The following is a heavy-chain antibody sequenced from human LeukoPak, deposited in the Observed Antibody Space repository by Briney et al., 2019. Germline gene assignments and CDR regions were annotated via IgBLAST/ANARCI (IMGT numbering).Heavy chain of an antibody. CDR2: ISGSGGST. J-gene: IGHJ4*02. CDR3: AKRGMTTITEGFDY. D-gene: IGHD5-24*01. V-gene: IGHV3-23*01. CDR1: GFTFSSYA. Sequence: PGGSLTLSCAASGFTFSSYAMSWVRQAPGKGLEWVSAISGSGGSTYYADSVKGRFTISRYNSKNTLYLQMNSLTAEDTAVYYRAKRGMTTITEGFDYWGQGTLVTVSS.